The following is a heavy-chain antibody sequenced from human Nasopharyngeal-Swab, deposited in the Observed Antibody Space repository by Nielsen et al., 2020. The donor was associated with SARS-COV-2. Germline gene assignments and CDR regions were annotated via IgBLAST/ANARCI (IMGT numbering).Heavy chain of an antibody. CDR1: GYTFTDYY. D-gene: IGHD2-8*02. V-gene: IGHV1-2*06. CDR2: INPNSGDT. J-gene: IGHJ4*02. CDR3: VRPRYCSAASCDRHSGVGLFDY. Sequence: ASVKVSCKASGYTFTDYYMHWVRQAPGQGLERMGRINPNSGDTNYAQKFQGRVTMTRDTSISTAYMELSSLRSEDTAVYYCVRPRYCSAASCDRHSGVGLFDYWGQGTLVTVSS.